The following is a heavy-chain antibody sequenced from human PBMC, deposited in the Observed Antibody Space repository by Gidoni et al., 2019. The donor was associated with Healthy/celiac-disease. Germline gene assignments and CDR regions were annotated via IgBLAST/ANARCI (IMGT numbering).Heavy chain of an antibody. CDR1: GFTVSSNY. D-gene: IGHD3-10*01. CDR3: ASDLYGSGSHDAFDI. J-gene: IGHJ3*02. CDR2: IYSGGST. V-gene: IGHV3-53*01. Sequence: EVQLVESGGGLIQPGGSLRLSCAASGFTVSSNYMSWVRQAPGKGLEWVSVIYSGGSTYYADSVKGRFTISRDNSKNTLYLQMNSLRAEDTAVYYCASDLYGSGSHDAFDIWGQGTMVTVSS.